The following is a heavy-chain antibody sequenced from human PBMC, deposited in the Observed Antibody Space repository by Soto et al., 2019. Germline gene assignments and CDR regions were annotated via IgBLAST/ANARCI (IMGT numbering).Heavy chain of an antibody. V-gene: IGHV4-59*01. J-gene: IGHJ5*02. D-gene: IGHD6-13*01. CDR2: IYYSGST. Sequence: EQLQESGPGLVKPSETLSLTCTASGGSINNDYWSWIRQAPGKGLEWIGYIYYSGSTTYNPSLKSRLTISVDMSKTQFSLKMTSVTAADTAVYYCARVPGSSWGNWFDPWGQGTLVTVSS. CDR1: GGSINNDY. CDR3: ARVPGSSWGNWFDP.